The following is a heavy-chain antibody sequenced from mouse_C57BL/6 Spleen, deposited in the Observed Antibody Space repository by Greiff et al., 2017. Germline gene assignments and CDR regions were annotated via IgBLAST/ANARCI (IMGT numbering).Heavy chain of an antibody. D-gene: IGHD2-1*01. V-gene: IGHV1-53*01. CDR1: GYTFTSYW. J-gene: IGHJ1*03. Sequence: VQLPHPGTELVKPGASVKLSCKASGYTFTSYWMHWVQQRPGQGLEWIGNINPSNGGTNYNEKFKSKATLTVDKSSSTAYMQLSSLTSEDSAVYYCARLDYGKPDWYFDVWGTGTTVTVSS. CDR2: INPSNGGT. CDR3: ARLDYGKPDWYFDV.